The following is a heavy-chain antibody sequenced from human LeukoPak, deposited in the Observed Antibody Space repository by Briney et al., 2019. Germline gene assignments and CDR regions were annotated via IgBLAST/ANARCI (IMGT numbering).Heavy chain of an antibody. CDR1: GGSISSGDYY. Sequence: SETLSLTCTVSGGSISSGDYYWSWIRQPPRKGLEWIGYIYYSGSTYYNPSLKSRVTISVDTSKNQFSLKLSSVTAADTAVYYCATLTHCGCDCYSSDAFDIWGQGTMVTVSS. V-gene: IGHV4-30-4*01. CDR3: ATLTHCGCDCYSSDAFDI. J-gene: IGHJ3*02. CDR2: IYYSGST. D-gene: IGHD2-21*02.